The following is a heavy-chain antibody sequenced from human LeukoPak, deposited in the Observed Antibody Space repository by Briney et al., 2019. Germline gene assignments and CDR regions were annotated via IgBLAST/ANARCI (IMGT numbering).Heavy chain of an antibody. Sequence: GGSLRLSCTASGFTFGDYAMSWVRQAPGKGLEWVGFIRSKTYGETTEYAASVKGRFSISRDDSKSIAHLQLNSLQTEDTAVYYCTRARFMDIVATIYYWGQGTLVTVSS. J-gene: IGHJ4*02. CDR1: GFTFGDYA. D-gene: IGHD5-12*01. CDR2: IRSKTYGETT. CDR3: TRARFMDIVATIYY. V-gene: IGHV3-49*04.